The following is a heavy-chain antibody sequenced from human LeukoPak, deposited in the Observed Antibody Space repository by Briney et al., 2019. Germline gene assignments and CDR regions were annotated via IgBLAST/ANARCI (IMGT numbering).Heavy chain of an antibody. V-gene: IGHV3-11*04. CDR1: GFTFSDYY. Sequence: GGSLRLSCAASGFTFSDYYMSWIRQAPGKGLEWFSYITSSGSTIYYADSVKGRFTISRDNAKNSLYLQMNSLRAEDTAVYYCARRGASWYHYYFDYWGQGTLVTVSS. D-gene: IGHD6-13*01. J-gene: IGHJ4*02. CDR2: ITSSGSTI. CDR3: ARRGASWYHYYFDY.